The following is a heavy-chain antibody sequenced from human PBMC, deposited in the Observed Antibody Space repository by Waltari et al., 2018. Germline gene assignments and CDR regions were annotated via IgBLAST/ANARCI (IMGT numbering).Heavy chain of an antibody. V-gene: IGHV1-18*01. CDR1: GYKFTSDG. J-gene: IGHJ5*02. CDR3: ARRWTSDWSDP. Sequence: QLVQSDAEVKKPGASVKVSRKTSGYKFTSDGITWVRQAPGQGLESMGWISAYTGNPHYAQNFQGRVTMTRDTSTNTAYLELRGLTSDDTAVYYCARRWTSDWSDPWGQGTLVTVSS. CDR2: ISAYTGNP.